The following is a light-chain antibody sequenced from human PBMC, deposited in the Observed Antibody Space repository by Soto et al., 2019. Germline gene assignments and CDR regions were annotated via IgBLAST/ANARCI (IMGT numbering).Light chain of an antibody. J-gene: IGKJ5*01. Sequence: EIVLTQSPATLSGCPGERATLSCRASQSVSSSYLAWYQQKPGQAPRLLIYGASTRATGIPDRFSGSGSGTDFTLTISRLEPEDFAMYYCQQYGSSSTFGQGTRLEIK. CDR1: QSVSSSY. V-gene: IGKV3-20*01. CDR2: GAS. CDR3: QQYGSSST.